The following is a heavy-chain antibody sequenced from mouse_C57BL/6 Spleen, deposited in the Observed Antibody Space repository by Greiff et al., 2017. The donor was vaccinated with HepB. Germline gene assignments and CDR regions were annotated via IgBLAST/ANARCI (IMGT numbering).Heavy chain of an antibody. V-gene: IGHV5-12*01. J-gene: IGHJ4*01. CDR1: GFTFSDYY. D-gene: IGHD1-1*01. Sequence: EVQLVESGGGLVQPGGSLKLSCAASGFTFSDYYMYWVRQTPEKRLEWVAYISNGGGSTYYPDTVKGRFTISRDNAKNTLYLQMSRLKSEDTAMYYCARGYYYGSSHYAMDYWGQGTSVTVSS. CDR2: ISNGGGST. CDR3: ARGYYYGSSHYAMDY.